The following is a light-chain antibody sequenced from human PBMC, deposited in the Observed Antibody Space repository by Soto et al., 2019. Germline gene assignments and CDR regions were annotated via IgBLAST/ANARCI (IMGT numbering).Light chain of an antibody. CDR3: QQYNKWPRT. V-gene: IGKV3-15*01. CDR2: GAS. Sequence: MTHSPSTLPASVVDIVTITCRASQSVSSNLAWYQQKPGQAPRLLIYGASTTATGIPARFSGGGSGTEFTLTISSLQSEDFAVYNCQQYNKWPRTFGQGTKVDIK. J-gene: IGKJ2*01. CDR1: QSVSSN.